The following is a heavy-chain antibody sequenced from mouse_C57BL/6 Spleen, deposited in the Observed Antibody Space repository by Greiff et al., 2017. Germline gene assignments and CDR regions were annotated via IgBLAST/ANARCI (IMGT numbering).Heavy chain of an antibody. Sequence: EVQLQQSGPELVKPGASLKISCKASGYSFTDYNMNWVKQSNGKSLEWIGVINPNYGTTSYNQKFKGKATLTVDQSPSNAYRQLNSRRSEDSAVYYCASPTVWMDYWGQGTSVTVAS. V-gene: IGHV1-39*01. CDR2: INPNYGTT. J-gene: IGHJ4*01. CDR1: GYSFTDYN. CDR3: ASPTVWMDY. D-gene: IGHD1-1*01.